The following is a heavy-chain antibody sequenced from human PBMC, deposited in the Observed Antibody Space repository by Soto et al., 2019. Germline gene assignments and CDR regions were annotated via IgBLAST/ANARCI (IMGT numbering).Heavy chain of an antibody. CDR3: ARDSSGTYLFDY. J-gene: IGHJ4*02. CDR2: IYSGGST. V-gene: IGHV3-66*01. D-gene: IGHD3-10*01. Sequence: GGSLRLSCAASGFTISSNYMSWVRQAPGKGLEWVSAIYSGGSTYYADSVKGRFTISRDISKNTVYLQMNSLRVEDTAVYYCARDSSGTYLFDYWGQGSLVTVSS. CDR1: GFTISSNY.